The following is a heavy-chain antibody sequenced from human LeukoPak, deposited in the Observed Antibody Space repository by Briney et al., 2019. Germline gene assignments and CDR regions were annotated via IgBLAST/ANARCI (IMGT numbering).Heavy chain of an antibody. D-gene: IGHD1-1*01. V-gene: IGHV1-2*02. CDR2: IFPYNGDT. Sequence: ASVKVSCKTSGYIFIDYYLHWVRQAPGQGLEWWGWIFPYNGDTHYAEKFQGRVTMPSNTSSKTVYMEMRSLRSDDTAVYYCTRDHSWNEYDYWGLGTLVTVSS. J-gene: IGHJ4*02. CDR3: TRDHSWNEYDY. CDR1: GYIFIDYY.